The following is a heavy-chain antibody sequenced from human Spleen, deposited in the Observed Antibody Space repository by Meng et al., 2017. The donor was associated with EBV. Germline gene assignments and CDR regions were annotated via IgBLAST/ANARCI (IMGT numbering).Heavy chain of an antibody. CDR2: ISASGSTI. Sequence: QVQLVESGGGLVKPGGSLRLSCEPSGFIFSDYYMSWIRQAPGEGLEWISYISASGSTILYADSVKGRFTISRNNAKSSLYLQMNSLRVEDTAVYYCARGNGRWSIEWGQGTLVTVSS. J-gene: IGHJ4*02. CDR1: GFIFSDYY. CDR3: ARGNGRWSIE. V-gene: IGHV3-11*01. D-gene: IGHD4-23*01.